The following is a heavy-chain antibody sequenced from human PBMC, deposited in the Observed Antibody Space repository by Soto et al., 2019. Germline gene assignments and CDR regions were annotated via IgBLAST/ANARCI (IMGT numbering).Heavy chain of an antibody. D-gene: IGHD2-8*01. CDR2: ISSSGGNT. V-gene: IGHV3-23*01. CDR1: VFTFSSYA. CDR3: AKDHCTNGVCYFDY. J-gene: IGHJ4*02. Sequence: GGSLRLSCAASVFTFSSYAMSWVRQAPGKGLEWVSAISSSGGNTYYEESVKGRFTISRDNSKNALYLQMSGLRAEDTAVYYCAKDHCTNGVCYFDYWGQGTVVTVSS.